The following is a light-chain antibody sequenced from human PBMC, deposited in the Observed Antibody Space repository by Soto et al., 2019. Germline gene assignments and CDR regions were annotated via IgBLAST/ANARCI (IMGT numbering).Light chain of an antibody. J-gene: IGLJ3*02. Sequence: QSALTQPASVSGSPRQSITISCTGTNSDVGSYNLVSWFQQHPGKAPKLVIYEVTKRPSGVSDRFSGSESGTSASLAITGLQAEDEAHYHCQSYDTSLNAKVFGGGTKVTVL. V-gene: IGLV2-14*02. CDR2: EVT. CDR1: NSDVGSYNL. CDR3: QSYDTSLNAKV.